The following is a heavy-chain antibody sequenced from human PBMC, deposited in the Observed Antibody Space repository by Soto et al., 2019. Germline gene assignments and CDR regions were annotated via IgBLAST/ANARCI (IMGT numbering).Heavy chain of an antibody. CDR1: GGTFSSYT. D-gene: IGHD2-15*01. V-gene: IGHV1-69*08. CDR3: AKEGYCSGGSCPRDY. CDR2: IIPILGIA. Sequence: QVQLVQSGAEVKKPGSSVKVYCKASGGTFSSYTISWVRQAPGQGLEWMGRIIPILGIANYAQKFQGRVTITADKSTSTAYMELSSLRSEDTAVYYCAKEGYCSGGSCPRDYWGQGTLVTVSS. J-gene: IGHJ4*02.